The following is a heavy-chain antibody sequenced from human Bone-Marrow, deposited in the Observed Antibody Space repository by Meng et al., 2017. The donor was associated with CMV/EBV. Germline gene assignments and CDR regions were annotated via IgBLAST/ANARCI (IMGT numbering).Heavy chain of an antibody. Sequence: SAKVSCKASGGTFSSYAISWVRQAPGQGLEWMGGIIPILGIANYAQKFQGRVTITADKSTSTAYMELSSLRSEDTAVYYCAREVVPAAKLGFQHWGQGTLVTVSS. CDR2: IIPILGIA. D-gene: IGHD2-2*01. CDR1: GGTFSSYA. V-gene: IGHV1-69*10. J-gene: IGHJ1*01. CDR3: AREVVPAAKLGFQH.